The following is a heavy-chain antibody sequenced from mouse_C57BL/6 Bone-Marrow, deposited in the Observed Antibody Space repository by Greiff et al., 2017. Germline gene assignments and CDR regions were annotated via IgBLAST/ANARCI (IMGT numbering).Heavy chain of an antibody. Sequence: QVQLQQSGAELVKPGASVKLSCKASGYTFTSYWMHWVKQRPGQGLEWIGRIHPNSGSTNYNEKFKSKATLTVDKSSSTAYMQLSSLTSEDSAVYYCARCGNLGRLDYWGQGTTLTVSS. CDR1: GYTFTSYW. CDR2: IHPNSGST. V-gene: IGHV1-64*01. J-gene: IGHJ2*01. CDR3: ARCGNLGRLDY. D-gene: IGHD4-1*01.